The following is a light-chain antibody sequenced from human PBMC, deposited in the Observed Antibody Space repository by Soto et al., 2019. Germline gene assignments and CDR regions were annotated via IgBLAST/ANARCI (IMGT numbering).Light chain of an antibody. J-gene: IGKJ4*01. Sequence: DIQMTQSPSSVSASVGDRVTITGRASQGIRSLLAWYQQKPGKAPNLLIHTASSLQSGVPSRFSGSGSGTDFTLTISSLQPEDFATYYCQQANSFPLTFGGGTKVEIK. CDR2: TAS. CDR3: QQANSFPLT. CDR1: QGIRSL. V-gene: IGKV1-12*01.